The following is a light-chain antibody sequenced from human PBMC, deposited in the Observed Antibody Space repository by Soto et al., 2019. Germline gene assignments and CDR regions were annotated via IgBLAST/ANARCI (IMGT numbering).Light chain of an antibody. V-gene: IGLV2-8*01. Sequence: QSVLTQPPSAPGSPGQSVTISCTGTSSDVGAYIYVSWYQQHPGTAPKLIIYEVNKRPSGVPDRFSGSRSGNTASLTVSGLQPEDAADYYCISYAGNHNLVFGGGTKLTVL. CDR3: ISYAGNHNLV. CDR2: EVN. CDR1: SSDVGAYIY. J-gene: IGLJ2*01.